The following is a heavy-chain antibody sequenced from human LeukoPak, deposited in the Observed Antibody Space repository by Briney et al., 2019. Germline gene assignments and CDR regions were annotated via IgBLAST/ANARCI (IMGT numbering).Heavy chain of an antibody. CDR1: NGSISSYY. CDR3: ARDGRAGSLFAY. D-gene: IGHD6-19*01. V-gene: IGHV4-59*01. J-gene: IGHJ4*02. Sequence: SETLSLTCTVSNGSISSYYWSWIRQPPGKGLEWVGYISYSGSTNYNPSLNSRVTISVDTSKNQFSLKLSSVTAADTAIYYCARDGRAGSLFAYWGQGTLVTVPS. CDR2: ISYSGST.